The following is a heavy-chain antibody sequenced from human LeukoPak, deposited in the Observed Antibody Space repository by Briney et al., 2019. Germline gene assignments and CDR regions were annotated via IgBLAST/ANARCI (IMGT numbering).Heavy chain of an antibody. J-gene: IGHJ4*02. CDR1: GFTFSSYA. Sequence: GGSLRLSCSASGFTFSSYAMHWVRQAPGKGLEYVSAISSNGGSTYYADSVKGRFTISRDNSKNTLYLQMSSLRAEDTAVYYCVKDSYYYGSGSYYSPGDFDYWGQGTLVTVSS. D-gene: IGHD3-10*01. CDR3: VKDSYYYGSGSYYSPGDFDY. V-gene: IGHV3-64D*06. CDR2: ISSNGGST.